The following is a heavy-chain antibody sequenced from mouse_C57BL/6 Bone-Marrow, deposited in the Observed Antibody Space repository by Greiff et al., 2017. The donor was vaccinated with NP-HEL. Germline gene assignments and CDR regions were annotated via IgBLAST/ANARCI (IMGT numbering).Heavy chain of an antibody. CDR3: ARVYDYIAY. V-gene: IGHV1-82*01. D-gene: IGHD2-4*01. CDR1: GYAFSSSW. CDR2: IYPGDGDT. J-gene: IGHJ3*01. Sequence: QVQLQQSGPELVKPGASVKISCKASGYAFSSSWMNWVKQRPGKGLEWIGRIYPGDGDTNYNGKFKGKATLTADKSSSTAYMQLSSLTSEDSAVYFCARVYDYIAYWGKGTLVTVSA.